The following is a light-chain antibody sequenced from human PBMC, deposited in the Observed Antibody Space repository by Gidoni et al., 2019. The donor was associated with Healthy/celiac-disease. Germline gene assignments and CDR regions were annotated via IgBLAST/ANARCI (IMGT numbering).Light chain of an antibody. Sequence: SYGLTQPPSVSVAPGKTARITCGGNNIGSKRVHWYQQKPGPAPVLVIYYDSDRPSGIPERFSGSNSGNTATLTISRVEAGDEADYYCQVWDSSSDHWVFGGGTKLTVL. J-gene: IGLJ3*02. CDR2: YDS. V-gene: IGLV3-21*04. CDR3: QVWDSSSDHWV. CDR1: NIGSKR.